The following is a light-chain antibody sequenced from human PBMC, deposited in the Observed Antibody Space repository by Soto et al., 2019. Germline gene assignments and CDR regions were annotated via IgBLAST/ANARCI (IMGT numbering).Light chain of an antibody. V-gene: IGLV2-14*01. CDR2: EVR. Sequence: QSVLTQPASVSGSPGQSITISCSGTSRDIGAYNLVSWYQQPPGKAPKLLIYEVRNRPSGISYRFSGSKSGTTASLTISGLQAEDEADYYCCSYVDTDTWVFGGGTKVTVL. CDR1: SRDIGAYNL. CDR3: CSYVDTDTWV. J-gene: IGLJ3*02.